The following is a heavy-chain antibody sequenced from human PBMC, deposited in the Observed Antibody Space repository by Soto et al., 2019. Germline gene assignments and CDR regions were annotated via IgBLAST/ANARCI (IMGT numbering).Heavy chain of an antibody. J-gene: IGHJ4*02. CDR2: ISAYRGKT. CDR1: GYTFTTYG. V-gene: IGHV1-18*01. CDR3: ARDPYLGDHQY. Sequence: QVPLVQSGGEVKKPGASVKVSCKTSGYTFTTYGISWVRQAPGQGLEWVGWISAYRGKTHYAQKFQGKVTMTTDTSTNTAYLERRSLRSDDTAVYYCARDPYLGDHQYWGQGTLVTVSS. D-gene: IGHD3-16*01.